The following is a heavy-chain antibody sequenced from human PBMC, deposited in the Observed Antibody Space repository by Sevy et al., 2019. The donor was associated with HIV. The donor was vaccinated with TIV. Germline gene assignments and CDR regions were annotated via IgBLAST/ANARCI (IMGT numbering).Heavy chain of an antibody. Sequence: SETLSLTCTVSGGSISSTNYYWGWIRQPPGKGLEWIGSIYYRGNTNYNPSLTSRVTISVATSKNQFSLKLTSVTATDTAVYYCARRYIWNDGWFDPWGQGTLVTVSS. CDR1: GGSISSTNYY. D-gene: IGHD1-20*01. J-gene: IGHJ5*02. CDR3: ARRYIWNDGWFDP. CDR2: IYYRGNT. V-gene: IGHV4-39*01.